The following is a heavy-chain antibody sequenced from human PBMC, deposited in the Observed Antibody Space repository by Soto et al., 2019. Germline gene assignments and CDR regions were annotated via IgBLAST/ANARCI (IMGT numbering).Heavy chain of an antibody. CDR2: IYSGGDT. J-gene: IGHJ4*02. D-gene: IGHD1-26*01. CDR1: GFTVNNTY. V-gene: IGHV3-53*02. CDR3: ARGEPFAV. Sequence: EVHLVETGGGLIQPGGSLRLSCAASGFTVNNTYLSWVRQPPGKGLEWVSIIYSGGDTYYADSVKGRFTISRDSSKNTVYIQMNNLRAEDTAVYYCARGEPFAVWGQGTRVTVSS.